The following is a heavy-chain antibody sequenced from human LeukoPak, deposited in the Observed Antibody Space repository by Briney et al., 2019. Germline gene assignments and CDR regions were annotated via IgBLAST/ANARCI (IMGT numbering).Heavy chain of an antibody. J-gene: IGHJ4*02. D-gene: IGHD1-26*01. CDR3: ASQWELHKFDY. Sequence: GGSLRLSSAASGFTFSSYAMSWVRQAPGKGLEWVSAISGSGGSTYYADSVKGRFTISRDNSKNTLYLQMNSLRAEDTAVYYCASQWELHKFDYWGQGTLVTVSS. CDR2: ISGSGGST. CDR1: GFTFSSYA. V-gene: IGHV3-23*01.